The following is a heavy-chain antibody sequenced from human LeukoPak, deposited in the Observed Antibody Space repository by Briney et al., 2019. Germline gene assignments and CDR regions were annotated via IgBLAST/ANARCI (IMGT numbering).Heavy chain of an antibody. J-gene: IGHJ6*03. CDR3: ARVSYYGSGSYYPWYYYYYMDV. D-gene: IGHD3-10*01. CDR1: GGSVSSSGYF. CDR2: IYYSVNS. Sequence: PSETLSLTCTVSGGSVSSSGYFWGRIRQSPGKGPESIGTIYYSVNSYYNPSLKSRVTISEDTSNNQFSLKLSSVTAADTAVYYCARVSYYGSGSYYPWYYYYYMDVWGKGTTVTISS. V-gene: IGHV4-39*07.